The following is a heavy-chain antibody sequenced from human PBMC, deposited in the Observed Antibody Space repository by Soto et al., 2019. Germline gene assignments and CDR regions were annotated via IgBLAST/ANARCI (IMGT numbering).Heavy chain of an antibody. V-gene: IGHV4-34*01. CDR3: ARDPTITMVRGATQFDP. D-gene: IGHD3-10*01. CDR2: INHSGST. J-gene: IGHJ5*02. Sequence: SETLSLTCAVYGGSFSGYYWSWIRQPPGKGLEWIGEINHSGSTNYNPSLKSRVTISVDTSKNQFSLKLSSVTAADTAVYYCARDPTITMVRGATQFDPWGQGTLVNVS. CDR1: GGSFSGYY.